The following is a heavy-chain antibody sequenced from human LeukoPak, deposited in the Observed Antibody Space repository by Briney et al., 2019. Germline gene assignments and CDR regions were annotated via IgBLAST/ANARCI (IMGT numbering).Heavy chain of an antibody. J-gene: IGHJ5*02. Sequence: GRSLRLSCAASGFTFSSYGMHWVRQAPGKGLEWVAVIWYDGSNKYYADSVKGRFTISRDNSKNTLYLQMNSLRAEDTAVYYCARGTAKIRGFDPWGQGTLVTVSS. CDR2: IWYDGSNK. CDR1: GFTFSSYG. V-gene: IGHV3-33*01. CDR3: ARGTAKIRGFDP. D-gene: IGHD2-8*02.